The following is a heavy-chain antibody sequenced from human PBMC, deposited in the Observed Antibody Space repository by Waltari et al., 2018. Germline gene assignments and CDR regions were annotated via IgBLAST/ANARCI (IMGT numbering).Heavy chain of an antibody. Sequence: QVQLVQSGAEVKKPGASVKVSCKASGYTFTGYYMHWVLQAPGPRLEWMGWINPNSGGTNYAQKFQGRVTMTRDTSISTAYMELSRLRSDDTAVYYCAREYSIVVVVAATDWFDPWGQGTLVTVSS. J-gene: IGHJ5*02. CDR2: INPNSGGT. V-gene: IGHV1-2*02. CDR1: GYTFTGYY. CDR3: AREYSIVVVVAATDWFDP. D-gene: IGHD2-15*01.